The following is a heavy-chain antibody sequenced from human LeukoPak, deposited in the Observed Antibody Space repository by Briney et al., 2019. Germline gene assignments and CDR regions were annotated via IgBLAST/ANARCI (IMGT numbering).Heavy chain of an antibody. V-gene: IGHV3-30-3*01. CDR3: ARAGAYGGNPLDY. CDR1: GLTFSNCA. Sequence: GRSLRLSCAASGLTFSNCAMHWVRQAPGKGLEWVAAISYEGSNQYYPHSVKGRFTISRDNSKNTLYLQMNGLTAEDTAVYYCARAGAYGGNPLDYWGQGTLVTVSS. CDR2: ISYEGSNQ. J-gene: IGHJ4*02. D-gene: IGHD4-23*01.